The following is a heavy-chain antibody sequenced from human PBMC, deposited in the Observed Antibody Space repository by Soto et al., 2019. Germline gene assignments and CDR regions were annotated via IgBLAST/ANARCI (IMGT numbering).Heavy chain of an antibody. CDR1: GGSISSSNW. CDR3: ATKQWLDPAYFDY. V-gene: IGHV4-4*02. CDR2: IYHSGST. J-gene: IGHJ4*02. D-gene: IGHD6-19*01. Sequence: SETLSLTCAVSGGSISSSNWWSWVRQPPGKGLEWIGEIYHSGSTNYNPSLKSRVTISVDKSKNQFSLKLSSVTAADTAVYYCATKQWLDPAYFDYWGQGTLVTVSS.